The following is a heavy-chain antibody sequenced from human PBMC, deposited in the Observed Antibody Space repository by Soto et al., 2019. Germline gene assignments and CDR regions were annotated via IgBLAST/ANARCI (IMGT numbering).Heavy chain of an antibody. CDR1: GYTFTNYA. V-gene: IGHV1-3*01. J-gene: IGHJ6*03. CDR2: INAGNGNT. Sequence: GASVKVSCKASGYTFTNYAVHWVRQAPGQRLEWMGWINAGNGNTRFSQNLQGRVTITRDTSARTVYMELSSLRSEDTAVYYCASGHLAVVPVASWFYYMDVWGKGTTVTVSS. CDR3: ASGHLAVVPVASWFYYMDV. D-gene: IGHD2-2*01.